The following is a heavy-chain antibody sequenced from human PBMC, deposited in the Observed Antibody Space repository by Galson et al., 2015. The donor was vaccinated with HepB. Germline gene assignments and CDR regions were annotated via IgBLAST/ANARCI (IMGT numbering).Heavy chain of an antibody. Sequence: SLRLSCATSGFTFSGYAMHWVRQAPGKGLEWVAVISYDGSNKYYADSVKGRFTISIDNSKNTLYLKMNSLRAADTAVYYCSRFRSLLRAFDIWGQGTMVTVSS. CDR1: GFTFSGYA. V-gene: IGHV3-30-3*01. D-gene: IGHD3-10*01. CDR3: SRFRSLLRAFDI. CDR2: ISYDGSNK. J-gene: IGHJ3*02.